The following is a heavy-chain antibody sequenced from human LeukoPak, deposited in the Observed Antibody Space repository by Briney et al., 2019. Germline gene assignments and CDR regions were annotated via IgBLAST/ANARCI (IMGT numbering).Heavy chain of an antibody. Sequence: GGSLRLSCAASGFTFSSYSMNWVRQAPGKGLEWVSSISSSSSYKYYADSVKGRFTISRDNAKNSLYLQMNSLRAEDTAVYYCASRLTGYTHWGQGTLVTVSS. V-gene: IGHV3-21*01. J-gene: IGHJ4*02. D-gene: IGHD3-9*01. CDR1: GFTFSSYS. CDR3: ASRLTGYTH. CDR2: ISSSSSYK.